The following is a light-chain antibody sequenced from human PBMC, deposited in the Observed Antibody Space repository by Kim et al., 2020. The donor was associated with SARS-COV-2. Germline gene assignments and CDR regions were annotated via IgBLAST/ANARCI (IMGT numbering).Light chain of an antibody. CDR2: VNSDGSH. CDR1: SGHSSYA. V-gene: IGLV4-69*01. CDR3: QTWGTGIWV. J-gene: IGLJ3*02. Sequence: QPVLTQSPSASASLGASVKFTCTLSSGHSSYAIAWHQQQPEKGPRYLMKVNSDGSHSKGDGIPDRFSGSSSGAERYLIISSLQSEDEADYFCQTWGTGIWVFGGGTQLTVL.